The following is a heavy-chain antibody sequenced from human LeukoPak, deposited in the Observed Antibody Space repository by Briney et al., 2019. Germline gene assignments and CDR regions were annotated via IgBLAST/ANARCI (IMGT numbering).Heavy chain of an antibody. J-gene: IGHJ5*02. D-gene: IGHD3-22*01. CDR3: ARVDSSGYYYRFDP. Sequence: ASVKVSCKASGYTFTSYGISWVRQAPGRGLEWMGWISAYNGNTNYAQKLQGRVTMTTDTSTSTAYMELRSLRSDDTAVYYCARVDSSGYYYRFDPWGQGTLVTVSS. CDR1: GYTFTSYG. V-gene: IGHV1-18*01. CDR2: ISAYNGNT.